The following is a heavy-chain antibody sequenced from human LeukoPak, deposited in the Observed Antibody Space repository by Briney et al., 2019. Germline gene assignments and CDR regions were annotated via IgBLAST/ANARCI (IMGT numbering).Heavy chain of an antibody. V-gene: IGHV4-39*01. J-gene: IGHJ6*03. Sequence: KPSETLSLTCTVPGGSVSSSSYYWGWIRQPPGKGLEWIGSIYYSGSTYYNPSLKSRVTISVDTSKNQFSLKLSSVTAADTAVYYCARNVLLWFGELSYYYYYYMDVWGKGTTVTVSS. CDR1: GGSVSSSSYY. D-gene: IGHD3-10*01. CDR2: IYYSGST. CDR3: ARNVLLWFGELSYYYYYYMDV.